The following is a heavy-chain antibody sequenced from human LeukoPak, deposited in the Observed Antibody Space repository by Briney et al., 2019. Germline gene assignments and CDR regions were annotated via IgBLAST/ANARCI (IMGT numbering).Heavy chain of an antibody. CDR3: ARDPSGSYDFDY. V-gene: IGHV1-18*01. J-gene: IGHJ4*02. CDR1: GYTFTSYG. CDR2: ISIYKGNT. Sequence: EASVKVSCKASGYTFTSYGISWVRQAPGQGLEWMGWISIYKGNTNYAQKFQGRVTMTRDTSTNTAYMELRSLRSDDTAVYYCARDPSGSYDFDYWGQGSLVTVSS. D-gene: IGHD1-26*01.